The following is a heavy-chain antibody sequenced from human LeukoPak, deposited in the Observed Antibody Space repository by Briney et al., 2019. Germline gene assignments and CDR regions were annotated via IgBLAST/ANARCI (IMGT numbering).Heavy chain of an antibody. J-gene: IGHJ4*02. CDR3: ARLSGYQYYFDY. Sequence: SETLSLTCTVSGGSISSSSYYWGWIRQPPGKGLEWIGSIYYSGSTYYNPSLKSRVTISVDTSKNQFSLKLSSVTAADTAVHYCARLSGYQYYFDYWGQGTLVTVSS. CDR1: GGSISSSSYY. D-gene: IGHD2-2*01. V-gene: IGHV4-39*01. CDR2: IYYSGST.